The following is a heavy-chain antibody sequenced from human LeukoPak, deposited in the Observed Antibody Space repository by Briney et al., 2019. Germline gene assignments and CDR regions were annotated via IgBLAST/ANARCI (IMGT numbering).Heavy chain of an antibody. CDR2: ISAYNGNT. CDR1: GYNFSSYY. D-gene: IGHD2-21*02. Sequence: GASVKLSCKASGYNFSSYYVQWVRQAPGQGLEWMGWISAYNGNTNYAQKLQGRVTMTTDTSTSTAYMELRSLRSDDTAVYYCARDGGAYCGGDCYSNYWGQGTLVTVSS. V-gene: IGHV1-18*04. J-gene: IGHJ4*02. CDR3: ARDGGAYCGGDCYSNY.